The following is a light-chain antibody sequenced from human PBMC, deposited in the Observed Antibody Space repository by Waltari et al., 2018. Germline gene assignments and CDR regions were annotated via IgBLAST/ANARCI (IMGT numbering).Light chain of an antibody. CDR1: QSLTPNNKDY. J-gene: IGKJ1*01. CDR2: WAY. CDR3: QQYYSKT. Sequence: IVLTPSPDSLAVSLGDRATISCDSSQSLTPNNKDYLAWYQQRPGQPPKLLISWAYMRQSGIPDRFRGSGSGTHFTLTISSLQAEDVAVYFCQQYYSKTFGQGTKVEIK. V-gene: IGKV4-1*01.